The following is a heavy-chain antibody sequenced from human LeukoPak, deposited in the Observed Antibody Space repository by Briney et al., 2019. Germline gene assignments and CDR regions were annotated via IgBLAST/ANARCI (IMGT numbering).Heavy chain of an antibody. CDR2: INSDGSIT. CDR1: GFTFSSYW. CDR3: VRGVSDTALVTPLFDY. D-gene: IGHD5-18*01. V-gene: IGHV3-74*03. J-gene: IGHJ4*02. Sequence: PGGSLRLSCAASGFTFSSYWMHWVRQAPGKGLVWVSRINSDGSITTYADSVKGRFTIPRDHAKNTLYLQMNSLRAEDTAVYYCVRGVSDTALVTPLFDYWGQGTLVTVSS.